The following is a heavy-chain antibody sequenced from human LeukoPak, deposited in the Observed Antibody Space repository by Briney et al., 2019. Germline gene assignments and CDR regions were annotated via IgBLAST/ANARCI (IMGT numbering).Heavy chain of an antibody. J-gene: IGHJ4*02. CDR2: IYYSGST. CDR1: GGSVSSGSYY. V-gene: IGHV4-61*01. Sequence: SETLSLTCTVSGGSVSSGSYYWSWIRQPPGKGLEWIGYIYYSGSTNYNPSLKSRVTISVDTSKNQFSLKLSSVTAADTAVYYCARAPGLGYCSGGSCYSRYFDYWGQGTLVTVSS. D-gene: IGHD2-15*01. CDR3: ARAPGLGYCSGGSCYSRYFDY.